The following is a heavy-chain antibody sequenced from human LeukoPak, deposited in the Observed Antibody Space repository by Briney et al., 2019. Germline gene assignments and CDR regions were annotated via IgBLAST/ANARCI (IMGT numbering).Heavy chain of an antibody. J-gene: IGHJ6*03. V-gene: IGHV4-4*07. Sequence: SETLSLTCTVSGGSISGVYWTWIRQPAGRGLEWIGLIYTSGITNYNPSLESRVTMSVDTSKTRFSLKMTSVTAADTAVYFCARGRHRAVAGDYYFYYMDVWGKGTTVTISS. D-gene: IGHD6-13*01. CDR3: ARGRHRAVAGDYYFYYMDV. CDR2: IYTSGIT. CDR1: GGSISGVY.